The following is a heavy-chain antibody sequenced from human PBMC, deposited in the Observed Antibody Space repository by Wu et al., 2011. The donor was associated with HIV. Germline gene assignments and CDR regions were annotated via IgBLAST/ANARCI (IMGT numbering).Heavy chain of an antibody. CDR3: ARALVDSSGYLLSALY. CDR2: FSTYNGNT. V-gene: IGHV1-18*01. CDR1: GYTFTGYG. J-gene: IGHJ4*02. Sequence: QVQLVQSGAEVKKPGASVKVSCKASGYTFTGYGISWVRQAPGQGLEWMGWFSTYNGNTYYAQKFQGRVTMTTDTATSTAYMELSSLRSEDTAMYYCARALVDSSGYLLSALYWGQGTLVTVSS. D-gene: IGHD3-22*01.